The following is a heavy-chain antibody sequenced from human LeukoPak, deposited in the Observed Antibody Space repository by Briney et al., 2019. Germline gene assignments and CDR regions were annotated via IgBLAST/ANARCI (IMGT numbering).Heavy chain of an antibody. CDR1: GGSINNYY. V-gene: IGHV4-59*01. J-gene: IGHJ4*02. CDR2: IYYRGST. D-gene: IGHD4-17*01. CDR3: ARGGDYGDLRYFDY. Sequence: SGTLSLTCTVSGGSINNYYWSWIRQPPGKGLEWIGYIYYRGSTNYNPSLKSRVTFSVDTSKNQFSLKLNSVTAADTAVYYCARGGDYGDLRYFDYWGQGTLVTVSS.